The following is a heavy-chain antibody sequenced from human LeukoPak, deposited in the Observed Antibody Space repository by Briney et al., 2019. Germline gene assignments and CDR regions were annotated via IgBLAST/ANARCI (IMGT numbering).Heavy chain of an antibody. J-gene: IGHJ4*02. D-gene: IGHD1-26*01. CDR1: GFTVSSNS. Sequence: PGGSLRLSCTVSGFTVSSNSMSWVRQAPGKGLEWVSFIYSGGNTHYSDSLKGRFTISRDNAKNSLYLQMNSLRAEDTAVYYCARGGFYRYSGTSGDYWGQGSQVTVSS. V-gene: IGHV3-53*01. CDR2: IYSGGNT. CDR3: ARGGFYRYSGTSGDY.